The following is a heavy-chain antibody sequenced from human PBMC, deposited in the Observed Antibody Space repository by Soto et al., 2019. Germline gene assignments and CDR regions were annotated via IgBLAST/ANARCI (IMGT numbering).Heavy chain of an antibody. D-gene: IGHD2-8*02. CDR3: ARDESWRVLVVSFAP. Sequence: QAQLVQSGAEVKKPGASVKISCKAIGYSFTSHYMHWVRQAPGQGLEWMGTISPSGDNTGYAQKFHGRVTMTTDTPSGKVYLKLTTLRSEETAVYYWARDESWRVLVVSFAPWGQGTLVTFSS. CDR2: ISPSGDNT. J-gene: IGHJ5*02. CDR1: GYSFTSHY. V-gene: IGHV1-46*03.